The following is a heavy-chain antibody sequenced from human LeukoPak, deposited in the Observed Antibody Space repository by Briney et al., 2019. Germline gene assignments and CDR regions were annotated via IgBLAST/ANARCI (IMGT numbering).Heavy chain of an antibody. CDR1: GFTFSSYD. Sequence: GGSLRLSCAASGFTFSSYDMHWVRQPPGKGLEWVAFTRYDGGNEHYADSVKGRFTISRDKSKSTLYLQMNSLRAEDTAVYYCVKENVDNYFDYWGQGTLVTVSS. D-gene: IGHD3/OR15-3a*01. V-gene: IGHV3-30*02. CDR3: VKENVDNYFDY. J-gene: IGHJ4*02. CDR2: TRYDGGNE.